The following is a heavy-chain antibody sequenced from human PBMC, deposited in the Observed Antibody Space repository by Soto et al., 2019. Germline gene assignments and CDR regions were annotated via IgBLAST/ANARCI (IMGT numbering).Heavy chain of an antibody. CDR2: LWYDGTNE. CDR3: ATEGKYKYAHDY. V-gene: IGHV3-33*01. CDR1: GFTFSTYV. Sequence: SLRLSCAASGFTFSTYVMHWVRQAPGKGLEWVAVLWYDGTNENYAGSVKGRFTISRDNSKNTLYLQMNSLRVEDTAVYYCATEGKYKYAHDYWGQGTLVTVS. J-gene: IGHJ4*02. D-gene: IGHD2-2*01.